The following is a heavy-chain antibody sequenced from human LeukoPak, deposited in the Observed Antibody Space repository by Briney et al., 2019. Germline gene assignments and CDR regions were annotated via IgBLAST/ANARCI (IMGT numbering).Heavy chain of an antibody. V-gene: IGHV3-23*01. CDR3: AKDSAVVPAAPYGMDV. CDR1: AFTFSSYA. Sequence: RGSLRLSCAASAFTFSSYAMNWVRQAPGKGLEWVSTISGSGGGTYYADSVKGRFTISRDNPKNTLYLQMNSLRAEDTAVYYCAKDSAVVPAAPYGMDVWGQGTTVTVSS. J-gene: IGHJ6*02. CDR2: ISGSGGGT. D-gene: IGHD2-2*01.